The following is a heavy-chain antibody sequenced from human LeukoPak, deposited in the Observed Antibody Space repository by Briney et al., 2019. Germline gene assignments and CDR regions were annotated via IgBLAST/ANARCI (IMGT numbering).Heavy chain of an antibody. CDR1: GYTFASYG. J-gene: IGHJ4*02. CDR2: MNPNSGNT. CDR3: ARGSSGCLDY. Sequence: ASVKVSCKASGYTFASYGISWVRQAPGQGLEWMGWMNPNSGNTGYAQKFQGRVTMTRNTSISTAYMELSSLRSEDTAVYYCARGSSGCLDYWGQGTLVTVSS. V-gene: IGHV1-8*02. D-gene: IGHD6-19*01.